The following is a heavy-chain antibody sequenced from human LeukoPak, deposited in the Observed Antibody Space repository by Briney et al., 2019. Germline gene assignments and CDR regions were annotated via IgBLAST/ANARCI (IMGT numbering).Heavy chain of an antibody. CDR1: GYTVSTDY. Sequence: GGCLRLSCAASGYTVSTDYMSGVRHAPGKGLEWVSSISSSSSYIYYADSVKGRFTISRDNAKNSLYLQMTSLRAEDTAVYYCASDYGDSWGQGTLVTVSS. J-gene: IGHJ4*02. CDR3: ASDYGDS. V-gene: IGHV3-21*01. CDR2: ISSSSSYI. D-gene: IGHD4-17*01.